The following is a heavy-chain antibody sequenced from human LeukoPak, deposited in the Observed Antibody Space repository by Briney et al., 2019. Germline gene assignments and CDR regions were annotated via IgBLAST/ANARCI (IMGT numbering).Heavy chain of an antibody. CDR3: ASSSTEYYYYGMDV. CDR1: GGSFSGYY. Sequence: SETLSLTCAVYGGSFSGYYWSWIRQPPGKGLEWIGEINHRGSTNYNPSLKSRVTISVDTSKNQFSLKLSSVTAADTAVYYCASSSTEYYYYGMDVWGKGTTVTVSS. J-gene: IGHJ6*04. V-gene: IGHV4-34*01. D-gene: IGHD2-2*01. CDR2: INHRGST.